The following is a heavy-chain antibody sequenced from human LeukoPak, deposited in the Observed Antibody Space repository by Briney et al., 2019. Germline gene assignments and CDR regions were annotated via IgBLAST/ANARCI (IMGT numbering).Heavy chain of an antibody. CDR3: ARNKHVGYYYDSSGYQGDY. CDR1: GHTFTSYG. V-gene: IGHV1-18*01. J-gene: IGHJ4*02. CDR2: ISAYNGNT. D-gene: IGHD3-22*01. Sequence: EASVKVSCKASGHTFTSYGISWVRQAPGQGLEWMGWISAYNGNTNYAQKLQGRVTMTTDTSTSTAYMELRSLRSDDTAVYYCARNKHVGYYYDSSGYQGDYWGQGTLVTVSS.